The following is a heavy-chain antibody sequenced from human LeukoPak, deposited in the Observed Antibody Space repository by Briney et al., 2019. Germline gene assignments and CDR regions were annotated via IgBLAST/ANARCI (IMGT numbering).Heavy chain of an antibody. CDR3: ATHSPEWRYSGYYNYYYIDV. D-gene: IGHD5-12*01. CDR1: GFTFSRYG. J-gene: IGHJ6*03. Sequence: PGGSLRLSCAASGFTFSRYGMHWVRQAPGKGLEWVAFIRSDGSNKYYADSVKGRFTISRDNSKNTLYLQMNSLRAEDTAVYYCATHSPEWRYSGYYNYYYIDVWGKGTTVTVSS. V-gene: IGHV3-30*02. CDR2: IRSDGSNK.